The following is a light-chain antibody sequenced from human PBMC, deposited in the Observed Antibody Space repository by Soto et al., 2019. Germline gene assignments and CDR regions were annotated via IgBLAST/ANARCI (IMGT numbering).Light chain of an antibody. V-gene: IGKV3-15*01. J-gene: IGKJ1*01. CDR3: QHYNNWPPWT. CDR1: QSVGSN. Sequence: IVMTQSPATLSVSPGERATLCCRASQSVGSNLAWYQQKPGQAPRLLIYGASTRATGIPARFSGSGSGTDFTPTISSLQSEDFAVYYCQHYNNWPPWTFGQGTKVEIK. CDR2: GAS.